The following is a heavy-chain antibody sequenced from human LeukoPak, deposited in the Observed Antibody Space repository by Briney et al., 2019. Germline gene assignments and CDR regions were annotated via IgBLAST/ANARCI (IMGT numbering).Heavy chain of an antibody. CDR3: ARDGRYYDSSGYYPLSFYMDV. J-gene: IGHJ6*03. CDR2: ISGRGGAT. CDR1: GFTFNTFG. Sequence: GGSLRPSWAASGFTFNTFGMSWVRQLPGRGLGWVSGISGRGGATYYADSVKGRFTISRDNSKNTLYLQMNSLRAEDTAVYYCARDGRYYDSSGYYPLSFYMDVWGKGTTVTVSS. V-gene: IGHV3-23*01. D-gene: IGHD3-22*01.